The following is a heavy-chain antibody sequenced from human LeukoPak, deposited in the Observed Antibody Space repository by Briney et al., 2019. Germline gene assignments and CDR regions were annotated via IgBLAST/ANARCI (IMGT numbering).Heavy chain of an antibody. J-gene: IGHJ6*02. V-gene: IGHV1-69*04. D-gene: IGHD1-20*01. CDR3: ARPLSSTGYNWKWPPRMDV. CDR2: TIPILGIA. Sequence: GASVKVSCKASGGTFSSYAISWVRQAPGQGLEWMGRTIPILGIANYAQKFQGRVTITADKSTSTAYMELSSLRSEDTAVYYCARPLSSTGYNWKWPPRMDVWGQGTTVTVSS. CDR1: GGTFSSYA.